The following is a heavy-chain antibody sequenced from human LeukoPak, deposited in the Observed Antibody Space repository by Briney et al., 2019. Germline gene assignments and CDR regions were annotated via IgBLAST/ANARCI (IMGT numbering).Heavy chain of an antibody. CDR1: GFAFSTYA. CDR3: AKDLNWAWDH. J-gene: IGHJ4*02. D-gene: IGHD3/OR15-3a*01. Sequence: GGSLGLSCAASGFAFSTYAMSWVRQVPEKGLEWVSALSANGGKTYYTDSVKGRFTISRDNSHNTLYLQMNSLRAEDTAIYYCAKDLNWAWDHWGRGTLVTVSS. V-gene: IGHV3-23*01. CDR2: LSANGGKT.